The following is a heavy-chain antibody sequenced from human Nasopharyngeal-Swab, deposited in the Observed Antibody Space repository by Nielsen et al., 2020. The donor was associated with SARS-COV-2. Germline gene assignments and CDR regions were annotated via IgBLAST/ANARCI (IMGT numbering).Heavy chain of an antibody. Sequence: GESLKISCAASGFIFSGSAMHWVRQASGKGLEWVGRIRSKPNNYATAYAASVKGRFTISRDDSKNTAFLQMNSLNTEDTAMYYCASGGGSVYCSSTTCWDAFDIWGQGTMVTVSS. V-gene: IGHV3-73*01. CDR2: IRSKPNNYAT. D-gene: IGHD2-2*01. J-gene: IGHJ3*02. CDR3: ASGGGSVYCSSTTCWDAFDI. CDR1: GFIFSGSA.